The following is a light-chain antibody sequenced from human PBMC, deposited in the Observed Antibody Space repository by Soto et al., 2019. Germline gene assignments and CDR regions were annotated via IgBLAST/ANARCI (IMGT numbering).Light chain of an antibody. Sequence: EIVLKPSPGTLSLSPGEGAALSFRASQSVSNNYLAWYQQKPGQAPRLLIYGASNRATGIPDRFSGSGSGTDFTLTISRLEPEDFAVYYCQQYGSSGTFGQGTKVDI. CDR1: QSVSNNY. CDR3: QQYGSSGT. J-gene: IGKJ1*01. CDR2: GAS. V-gene: IGKV3-20*01.